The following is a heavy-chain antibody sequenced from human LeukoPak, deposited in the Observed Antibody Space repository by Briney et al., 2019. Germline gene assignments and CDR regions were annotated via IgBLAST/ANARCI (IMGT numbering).Heavy chain of an antibody. CDR1: GGSISSGDYY. CDR2: IYYSGST. D-gene: IGHD3-3*01. CDR3: ARTRAYYDFWSGYFFDY. Sequence: LTCTVSGGSISSGDYYWSWIRQPPGKGLEWIGYIYYSGSTYYNPSLKSRVTISVDTSKNQFSLKLSSVTAADTAVYYCARTRAYYDFWSGYFFDYWGQGTLVTVSS. J-gene: IGHJ4*02. V-gene: IGHV4-30-4*08.